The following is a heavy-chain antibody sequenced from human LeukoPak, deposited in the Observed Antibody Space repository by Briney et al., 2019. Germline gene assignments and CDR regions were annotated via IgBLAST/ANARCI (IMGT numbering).Heavy chain of an antibody. CDR1: GFTVRNTY. Sequence: PGGSLRLSWAASGFTVRNTYMNWVRQAPGKGLEWVSVIYSGGGTYYADSVKGRFTISRDNSKNTLYLQMNSLRAEDTAVYYCVRDDRRYGDYGYFDYWGQATLVTVSS. J-gene: IGHJ4*02. V-gene: IGHV3-66*01. CDR2: IYSGGGT. D-gene: IGHD4-17*01. CDR3: VRDDRRYGDYGYFDY.